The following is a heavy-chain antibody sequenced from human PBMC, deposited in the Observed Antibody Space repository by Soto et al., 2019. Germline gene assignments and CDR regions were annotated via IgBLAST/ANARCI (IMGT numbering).Heavy chain of an antibody. CDR2: ISYDGTNH. CDR3: ASDNKTGVVVPGAPKY. J-gene: IGHJ4*02. V-gene: IGHV3-30*03. D-gene: IGHD2-2*01. CDR1: RFTFSNYG. Sequence: QVQLVESGGGVVQPGGSLTLSCAASRFTFSNYGMHWVRQAPGEGLEWVAVISYDGTNHYYADSVRGRITLSRDNSKNTLYLHMDRLTSDDTAVYYCASDNKTGVVVPGAPKYWGQGPLVAVSS.